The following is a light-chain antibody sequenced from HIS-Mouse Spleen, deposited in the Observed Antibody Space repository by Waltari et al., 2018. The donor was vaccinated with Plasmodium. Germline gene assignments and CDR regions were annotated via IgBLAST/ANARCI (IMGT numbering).Light chain of an antibody. J-gene: IGKJ2*01. Sequence: DIVMTQSPGSLAVSLGERATINCKSSQSVLYSSNNKNYLAWYQQKPGQAPRLLIYGASSRATGIPDRFSGSGSGTDFTLTISRLEPEDFAVYYCQQYGSSPYTFGQGTKLEIK. CDR2: GAS. CDR3: QQYGSSPYT. V-gene: IGKV4-1*01. CDR1: QSVLYSSNNKNY.